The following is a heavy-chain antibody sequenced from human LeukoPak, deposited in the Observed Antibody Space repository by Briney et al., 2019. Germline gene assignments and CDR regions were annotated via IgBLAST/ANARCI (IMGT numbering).Heavy chain of an antibody. CDR1: GGSISSGDYY. D-gene: IGHD1-26*01. CDR3: ARLSASYLYYFNC. V-gene: IGHV4-30-4*08. J-gene: IGHJ4*02. Sequence: SQTLSLTCTVSGGSISSGDYYWSWIRQPPGKGLEWIGYIYYSGTTFSNPSLKSRLTISVDTSKNQFSLKLSSVAAADTAVYYCARLSASYLYYFNCWGQGTLVTVSS. CDR2: IYYSGTT.